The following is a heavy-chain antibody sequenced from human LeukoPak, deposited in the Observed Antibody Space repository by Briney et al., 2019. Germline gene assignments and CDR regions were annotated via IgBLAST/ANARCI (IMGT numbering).Heavy chain of an antibody. Sequence: ASETLSLTCTVSGGSISSYYWSWIRQHPGKGLEWIGYNYYSGSTNYNPSLKSRVTISVDTSKNQFSLKLSSVTAADTAVYYCARESGDGYNTARGQGTLVTVSS. CDR2: NYYSGST. D-gene: IGHD5-24*01. CDR3: ARESGDGYNTA. J-gene: IGHJ4*02. CDR1: GGSISSYY. V-gene: IGHV4-59*01.